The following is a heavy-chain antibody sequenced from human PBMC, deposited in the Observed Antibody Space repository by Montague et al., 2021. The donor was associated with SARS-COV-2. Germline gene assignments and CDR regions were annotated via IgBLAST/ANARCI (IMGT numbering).Heavy chain of an antibody. CDR2: VSYRGNT. CDR3: ARADILTGPNYLDS. J-gene: IGHJ4*02. Sequence: SETLSLTCAVSGVSIDNSYWNWIRQPPGTRLEWIGYVSYRGNTNXNPSLKSRVTISVAMSRNQFTLKLTSMTPAETALYFCARADILTGPNYLDSWGQGTPVIVSS. D-gene: IGHD3-9*01. V-gene: IGHV4-59*12. CDR1: GVSIDNSY.